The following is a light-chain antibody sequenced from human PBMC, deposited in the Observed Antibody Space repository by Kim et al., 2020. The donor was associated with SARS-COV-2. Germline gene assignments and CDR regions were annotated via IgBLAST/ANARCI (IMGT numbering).Light chain of an antibody. CDR3: SSYTSISTLV. J-gene: IGLJ2*01. CDR2: DAI. CDR1: SSDVGGSNY. Sequence: GQSITISCSGTSSDVGGSNYVSWYQQHPGKAPKLMIYDAIKRPSGVSDRFSGSRSGNTASLTISGLQAEDEADYYCSSYTSISTLVFGGGTQLTVL. V-gene: IGLV2-14*04.